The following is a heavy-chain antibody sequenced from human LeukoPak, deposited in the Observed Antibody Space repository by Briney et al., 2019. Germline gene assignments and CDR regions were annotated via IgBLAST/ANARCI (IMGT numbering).Heavy chain of an antibody. D-gene: IGHD2-21*02. CDR1: GGTFISYA. J-gene: IGHJ4*02. Sequence: SVKVSCKASGGTFISYAVSWVRQAPGQGLEWMGGIIPIFGTANYAQKFQGRVTITADESTSTAYMELSSLRSEDTAVYYCARDCGGDCYSGYWGQGTLVTVSS. CDR3: ARDCGGDCYSGY. CDR2: IIPIFGTA. V-gene: IGHV1-69*13.